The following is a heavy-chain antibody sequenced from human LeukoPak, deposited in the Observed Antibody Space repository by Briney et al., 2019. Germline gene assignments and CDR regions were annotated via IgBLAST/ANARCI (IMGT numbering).Heavy chain of an antibody. CDR1: GFTFSSYA. CDR2: ISSNGGST. Sequence: GGSLRLSCSASGFTFSSYAMHCVRQAPGKGLEYVSGISSNGGSTYYADSVKGRFTISRDNSKNTLYLQMSSLRPEDTAVYYCMKEGTATPDYWGQGTLVTVSS. D-gene: IGHD6-13*01. J-gene: IGHJ4*02. CDR3: MKEGTATPDY. V-gene: IGHV3-64D*09.